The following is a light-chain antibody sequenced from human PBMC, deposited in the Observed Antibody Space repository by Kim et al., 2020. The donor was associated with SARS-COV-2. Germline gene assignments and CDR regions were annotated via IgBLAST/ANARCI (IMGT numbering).Light chain of an antibody. Sequence: QSALTQSRSVSGSPGQSVTISCTGTSNDVGGYNYVSWYQQHPGKAPKLMIYDVSNRPSGVPDRFSGSKSGNTASLTISGLQPEDEADYYCCSYAGSYTVFGGGTQLTVL. CDR2: DVS. CDR1: SNDVGGYNY. J-gene: IGLJ2*01. CDR3: CSYAGSYTV. V-gene: IGLV2-11*01.